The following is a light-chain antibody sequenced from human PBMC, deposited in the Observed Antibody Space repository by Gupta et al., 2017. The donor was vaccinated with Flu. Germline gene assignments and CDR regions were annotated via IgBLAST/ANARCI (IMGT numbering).Light chain of an antibody. CDR2: RNN. CDR1: SSSIGSNY. J-gene: IGLJ3*02. Sequence: QSVLTQPPSASGTPGQRVTISCSGSSSSIGSNYVYWFQQLPGTAPKLLIYRNNRRPSGVPARFSGSKSGTSASLAISGLRAEDEADYYCATWDDRLSGRVFGGGTKLTVL. CDR3: ATWDDRLSGRV. V-gene: IGLV1-47*01.